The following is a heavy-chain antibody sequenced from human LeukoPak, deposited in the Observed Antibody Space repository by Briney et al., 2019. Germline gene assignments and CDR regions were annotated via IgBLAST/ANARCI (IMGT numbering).Heavy chain of an antibody. CDR3: ARTAFDI. Sequence: PSETLSLTCAVSGGSFSGYYWSWIRQPPGKGLEWIGEINHSGSTNYNPSLDSRVTISVDTSKNQFSLKLSSVTAADTAVYYCARTAFDIWGQGTMVTVSS. CDR1: GGSFSGYY. CDR2: INHSGST. J-gene: IGHJ3*02. V-gene: IGHV4-34*01.